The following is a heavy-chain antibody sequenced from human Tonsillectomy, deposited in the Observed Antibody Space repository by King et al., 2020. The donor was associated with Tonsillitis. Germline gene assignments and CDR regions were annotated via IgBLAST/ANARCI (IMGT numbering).Heavy chain of an antibody. CDR3: ARMVRGVIMEDY. Sequence: QLQESGPGLVKPSETLSLTCTVSGGSISSRSYYWGWIRQPPGKGLEWIGSIYYSGSTYYNPSLKSRVTISVDTSKNQFSLKLSSVTAADTAVYYCARMVRGVIMEDYWGQGTLVTVSS. CDR2: IYYSGST. CDR1: GGSISSRSYY. V-gene: IGHV4-39*01. J-gene: IGHJ4*02. D-gene: IGHD3-10*01.